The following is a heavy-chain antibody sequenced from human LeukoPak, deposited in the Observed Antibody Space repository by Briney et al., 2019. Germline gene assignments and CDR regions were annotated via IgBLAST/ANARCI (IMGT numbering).Heavy chain of an antibody. CDR1: GGTFSSYA. Sequence: ASVKVSCKASGGTFSSYAISWVRQAPGQGLEWMGRIIPILGIANYAQKFQGRVTITADKSTSTAYMELSSLRSEDTAVYYCARARRPYCSGGSCYSDYYYYGMDVWGQGTTVTVSS. D-gene: IGHD2-15*01. V-gene: IGHV1-69*04. CDR3: ARARRPYCSGGSCYSDYYYYGMDV. CDR2: IIPILGIA. J-gene: IGHJ6*02.